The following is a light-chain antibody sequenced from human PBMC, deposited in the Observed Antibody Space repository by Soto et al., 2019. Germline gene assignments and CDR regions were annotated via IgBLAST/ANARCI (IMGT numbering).Light chain of an antibody. Sequence: EIVLTQSPATLSLSPGERATLSCSASQSVSSYLAWYQQKPGQAPRLLIYDASNRATGIPARFNGSGSGTDFTLTISSLEPEDCAVYYCQQRSNWPLTFGGGSKLEIK. V-gene: IGKV3-11*01. J-gene: IGKJ4*01. CDR3: QQRSNWPLT. CDR1: QSVSSY. CDR2: DAS.